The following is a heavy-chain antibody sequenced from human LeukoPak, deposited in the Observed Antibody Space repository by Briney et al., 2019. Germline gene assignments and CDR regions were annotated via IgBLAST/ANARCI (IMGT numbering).Heavy chain of an antibody. Sequence: PSETLSLTCAVYGGSISSYSWSWIRQPAGKGLDWIGRIFSSGNNKYNPSLKSRVIMSVDTSKNQFSLKLTSVTAADTAVYYCAREGGGFDYWGQGTLVTVSS. D-gene: IGHD3-16*01. J-gene: IGHJ4*02. CDR1: GGSISSYS. CDR3: AREGGGFDY. V-gene: IGHV4-4*07. CDR2: IFSSGNN.